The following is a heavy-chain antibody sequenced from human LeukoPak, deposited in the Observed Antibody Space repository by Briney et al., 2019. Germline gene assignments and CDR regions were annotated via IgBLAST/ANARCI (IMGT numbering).Heavy chain of an antibody. CDR1: GGSISSYH. CDR2: IYYTGST. CDR3: TRSLGVVIHGGMDV. D-gene: IGHD3-3*01. V-gene: IGHV4-59*01. J-gene: IGHJ6*02. Sequence: KSSETLSLTCTVSGGSISSYHWSWIRQPPGKWMEWIGHIYYTGSTNYNPSLKSRVTISLDTSKNQFSLKLSSVTAADTAVYYCTRSLGVVIHGGMDVWGQGTTVTVSS.